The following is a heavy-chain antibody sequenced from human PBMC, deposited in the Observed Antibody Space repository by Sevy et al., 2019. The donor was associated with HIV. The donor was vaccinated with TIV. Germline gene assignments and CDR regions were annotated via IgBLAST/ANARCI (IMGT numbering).Heavy chain of an antibody. V-gene: IGHV1-2*02. Sequence: ASVKVSCKASGYTFTGYYMHWVRQAPGQGLEWMGWINPNSGGTNYAQKFQGRVTMTRDTSISTAYMELSRLRSDDTAVYYCARGAVNLAVAGTRPRLVYYDYWGQGTLVTVSS. D-gene: IGHD6-19*01. CDR3: ARGAVNLAVAGTRPRLVYYDY. CDR2: INPNSGGT. J-gene: IGHJ4*02. CDR1: GYTFTGYY.